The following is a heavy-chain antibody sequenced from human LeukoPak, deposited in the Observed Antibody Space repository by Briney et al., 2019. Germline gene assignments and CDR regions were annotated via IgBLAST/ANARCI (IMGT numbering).Heavy chain of an antibody. J-gene: IGHJ3*02. CDR2: IYPRDSDT. CDR3: ARKFCSSTTCYVAFDM. D-gene: IGHD2-2*01. CDR1: GYPFTNYW. Sequence: GESLKISFKGSGYPFTNYWIGWVRPMPGKGLEYMGIIYPRDSDTRYSPSFEGQVTISADKSISTAYLQWSSLKASDTAMYFCARKFCSSTTCYVAFDMWGQGTMVTVSS. V-gene: IGHV5-51*01.